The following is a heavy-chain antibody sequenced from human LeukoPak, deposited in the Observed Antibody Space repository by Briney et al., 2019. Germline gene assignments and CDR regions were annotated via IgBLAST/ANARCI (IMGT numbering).Heavy chain of an antibody. CDR2: IYYSGST. CDR3: ARTIAAAGTVFDY. J-gene: IGHJ4*02. CDR1: GGSISSYY. Sequence: SETLSLTCTVSGGSISSYYWSWIRQLPGKGLEWIGYIYYSGSTNYNPSLKSRVTISVDTSKNQFSLKLSSVTAADTAVYYCARTIAAAGTVFDYWGQGTLVTVSS. D-gene: IGHD6-13*01. V-gene: IGHV4-59*01.